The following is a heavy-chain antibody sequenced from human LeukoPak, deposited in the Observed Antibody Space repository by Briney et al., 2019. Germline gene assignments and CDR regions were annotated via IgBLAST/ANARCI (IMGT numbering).Heavy chain of an antibody. D-gene: IGHD3-10*01. Sequence: ASVKVSCKVSGYTLTELSMHWVRQAPGKGLEWMGGFDPEDGETIYARKFQGRVTMTEDTSTDTAYMELSSLRSEDTAVYYCATDREVRGVYDYWGQGTLVTVSS. CDR3: ATDREVRGVYDY. CDR1: GYTLTELS. CDR2: FDPEDGET. V-gene: IGHV1-24*01. J-gene: IGHJ4*02.